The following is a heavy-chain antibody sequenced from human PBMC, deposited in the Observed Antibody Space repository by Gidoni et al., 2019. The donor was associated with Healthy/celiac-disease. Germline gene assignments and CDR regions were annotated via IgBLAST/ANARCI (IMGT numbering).Heavy chain of an antibody. V-gene: IGHV4-39*01. CDR3: ARQNYVAAAGTREYFQH. D-gene: IGHD6-13*01. Sequence: STYYNPSLKSRVTISVDTSKNQFSLKLSSVTAADTAVYYCARQNYVAAAGTREYFQHWGQGTLVTVSS. CDR2: ST. J-gene: IGHJ1*01.